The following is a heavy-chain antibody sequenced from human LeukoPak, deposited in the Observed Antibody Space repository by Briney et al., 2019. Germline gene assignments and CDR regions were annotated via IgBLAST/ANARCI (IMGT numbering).Heavy chain of an antibody. CDR1: GFTFSSYA. Sequence: PGGSLRLSCAASGFTFSSYAMSWVRQAPGKGLAWVSAISGSGRSTYYADSVEGRFTISRDNSKNTLYLQMNSLRAEDTAIHYCAKDYYGSGEYYYYYYMDVWGKGTTVTVSS. V-gene: IGHV3-23*01. D-gene: IGHD3-10*01. CDR3: AKDYYGSGEYYYYYYMDV. J-gene: IGHJ6*03. CDR2: ISGSGRST.